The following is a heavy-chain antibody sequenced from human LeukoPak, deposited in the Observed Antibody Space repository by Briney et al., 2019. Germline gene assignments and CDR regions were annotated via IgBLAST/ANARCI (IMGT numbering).Heavy chain of an antibody. CDR3: ARGMVRGVITPGY. J-gene: IGHJ4*02. Sequence: SETLSLTCTVSGGSISSYYWSWIRQPPGKGLEWTGYNNCSGSTNYNPSLKSRVTISLDTSKNQFSLKLRSVTAADTAVYYCARGMVRGVITPGYWGQGTLVTVSS. CDR1: GGSISSYY. CDR2: NNCSGST. D-gene: IGHD3-10*01. V-gene: IGHV4-59*12.